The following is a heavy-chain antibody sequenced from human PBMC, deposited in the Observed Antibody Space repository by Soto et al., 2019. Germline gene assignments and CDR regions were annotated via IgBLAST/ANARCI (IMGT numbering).Heavy chain of an antibody. CDR2: INQDGSEK. V-gene: IGHV3-7*01. J-gene: IGHJ3*01. D-gene: IGHD1-26*01. Sequence: PGGSQRLSCAASGFTFSTYWMSWVRQAPGKGLEWVANINQDGSEKYYLDSVKGRFTISRDNAKTSLYLQMNSLRAEDTAVYYCARGIVGAPDAFDFWGQGTMVTVSS. CDR3: ARGIVGAPDAFDF. CDR1: GFTFSTYW.